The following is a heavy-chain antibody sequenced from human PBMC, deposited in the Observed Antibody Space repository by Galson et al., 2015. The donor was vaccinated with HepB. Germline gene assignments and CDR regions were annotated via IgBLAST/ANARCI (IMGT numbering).Heavy chain of an antibody. CDR2: IYYSGST. CDR1: GGSIGSGGYS. V-gene: IGHV4-30-4*07. Sequence: LSLTCAVSGGSIGSGGYSWSWIRQPPGKGLEWIGYIYYSGSTYYNPSLKSRVTISVDTSKNQFSLKLSSVTAADTAVYYCARVTGIAAAGTTPDYYFDYWGQGTLVTVSS. CDR3: ARVTGIAAAGTTPDYYFDY. D-gene: IGHD6-13*01. J-gene: IGHJ4*02.